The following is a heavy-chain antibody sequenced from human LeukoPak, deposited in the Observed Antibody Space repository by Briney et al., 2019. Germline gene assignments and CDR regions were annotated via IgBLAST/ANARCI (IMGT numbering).Heavy chain of an antibody. Sequence: ASVKVSCKASGYTFTSYGISWVRQAPGQGLEWMGWISAYDGNTNYAQKLQGRVTMTTDTSTSTAYMELRSLRSDDTAVYFCARLEMATIDDSWGQGTLVTVSS. CDR2: ISAYDGNT. D-gene: IGHD5-24*01. CDR3: ARLEMATIDDS. J-gene: IGHJ4*02. V-gene: IGHV1-18*01. CDR1: GYTFTSYG.